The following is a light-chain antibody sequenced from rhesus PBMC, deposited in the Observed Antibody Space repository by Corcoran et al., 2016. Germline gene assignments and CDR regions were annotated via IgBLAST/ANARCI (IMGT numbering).Light chain of an antibody. CDR1: QSVSKT. V-gene: IGKV3-42*03. CDR2: GAS. J-gene: IGKJ4*01. CDR3: QQYSDWPLT. Sequence: EIVLTQSPGTLSLSPGDRATLSCRASQSVSKTLAWYQQKPEQAPRLLIYGASNRATGIPERFSGIGSRTDFTLTISSLEPGDFAVYYCQQYSDWPLTFGGGTKVEIK.